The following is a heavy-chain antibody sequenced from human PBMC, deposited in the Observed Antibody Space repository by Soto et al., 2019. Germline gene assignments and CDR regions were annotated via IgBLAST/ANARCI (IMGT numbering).Heavy chain of an antibody. CDR2: RNPNSGNP. Sequence: QVQLVQSGAEVKKPGASVKVSCKASGYTFTSYDINWVRQATGQGLEWMGWRNPNSGNPAYAQKVKGRVTMTRNTSISTAYMELSSLRSEYTAVYYWTREVRGGTSDYWGQGSLVTVSS. CDR3: TREVRGGTSDY. D-gene: IGHD1-7*01. V-gene: IGHV1-8*01. CDR1: GYTFTSYD. J-gene: IGHJ4*02.